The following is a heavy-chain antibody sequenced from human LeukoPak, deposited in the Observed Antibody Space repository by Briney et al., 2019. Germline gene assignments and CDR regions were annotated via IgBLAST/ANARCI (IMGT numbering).Heavy chain of an antibody. V-gene: IGHV1-69*13. CDR2: IIPIFGTA. D-gene: IGHD6-6*01. J-gene: IGHJ6*03. Sequence: SVKVSCKASGGTFSSYAISWVRQAPGQGLEWMGGIIPIFGTANYAQKFQGRVTITADESTSTAYVELSSLRSEDTAVYYCARVGAARPHYYYYMDVWGKGTTVTVSS. CDR1: GGTFSSYA. CDR3: ARVGAARPHYYYYMDV.